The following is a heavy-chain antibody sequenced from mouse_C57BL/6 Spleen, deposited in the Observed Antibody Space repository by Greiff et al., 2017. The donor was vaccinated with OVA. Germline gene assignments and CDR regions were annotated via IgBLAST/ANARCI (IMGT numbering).Heavy chain of an antibody. CDR2: ISSGGSYT. D-gene: IGHD1-1*01. Sequence: EVMLVESGGDLVKPGGSLKLSCAASGFTFSSYGMSWVRQTPDQRLEWVATISSGGSYTYYPDSVKGRFTISRDNAKNTLYLQMSSLKSEDTAMYYCAREGVTTVVATRAMDDWGQGTSVTVSS. J-gene: IGHJ4*01. V-gene: IGHV5-6*01. CDR1: GFTFSSYG. CDR3: AREGVTTVVATRAMDD.